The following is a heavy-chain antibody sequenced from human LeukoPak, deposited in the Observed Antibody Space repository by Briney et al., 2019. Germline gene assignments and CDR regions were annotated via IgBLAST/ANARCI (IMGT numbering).Heavy chain of an antibody. CDR3: ARDGNEAVAGTGAVTY. D-gene: IGHD6-19*01. J-gene: IGHJ4*02. V-gene: IGHV1-2*02. Sequence: ASVKVSCKTSGYIFTGFYMHWVRQAPGRGLDWMGWINPNSGDTNYAQNFQGRVTMTRDTSISTAYMELSRLTSDDTAVYYCARDGNEAVAGTGAVTYWGQGTLVTVSS. CDR2: INPNSGDT. CDR1: GYIFTGFY.